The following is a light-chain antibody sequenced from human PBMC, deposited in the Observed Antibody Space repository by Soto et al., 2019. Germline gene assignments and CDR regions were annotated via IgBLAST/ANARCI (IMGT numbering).Light chain of an antibody. Sequence: ETVLTQSPATLSLSPGERATLSCRASQSVSRFLAWYQQKPGQAPRLLIYDASNRATGIPARFSGSGSGTDFTLTISSLEPEDFAXYYCQQRGNWPPITFGQGTRLDIK. J-gene: IGKJ5*01. CDR3: QQRGNWPPIT. CDR1: QSVSRF. V-gene: IGKV3-11*01. CDR2: DAS.